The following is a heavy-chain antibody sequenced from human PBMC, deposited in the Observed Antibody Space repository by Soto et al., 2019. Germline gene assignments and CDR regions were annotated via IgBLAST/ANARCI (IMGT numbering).Heavy chain of an antibody. CDR2: ITGSGTNT. CDR1: GFTFNNFA. CDR3: TTVEGRNSNWYGKFVS. J-gene: IGHJ4*01. V-gene: IGHV3-23*01. Sequence: PGGSLRLSCAASGFTFNNFAMSWVRQAPGKGLEWVSAITGSGTNTNYADSVKGRFTISRDNSRNTVSLQMNSLRVEDTAVYYCTTVEGRNSNWYGKFVSWGQGTLVTVSS. D-gene: IGHD4-4*01.